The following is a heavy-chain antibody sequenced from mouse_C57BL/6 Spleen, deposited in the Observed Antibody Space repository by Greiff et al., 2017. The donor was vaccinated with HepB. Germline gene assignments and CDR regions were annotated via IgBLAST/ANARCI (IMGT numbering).Heavy chain of an antibody. CDR3: ARRDSSGYVY. D-gene: IGHD3-2*02. CDR2: IDPSDSET. Sequence: QVHVKQPGAELVRPGSSVKLSCKASGYTFTSYWMHWVKQRPIQGLEWIGNIDPSDSETHYNQKFKDKATLTVDKSSSTAYMQLSSLTSEDSAVYYCARRDSSGYVYWGQGTTLTVSS. J-gene: IGHJ2*01. V-gene: IGHV1-52*01. CDR1: GYTFTSYW.